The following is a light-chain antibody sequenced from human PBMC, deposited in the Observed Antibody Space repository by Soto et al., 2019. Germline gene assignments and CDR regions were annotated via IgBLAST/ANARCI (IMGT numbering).Light chain of an antibody. J-gene: IGLJ2*01. V-gene: IGLV1-47*01. CDR2: RNN. CDR1: SSNIGSNY. CDR3: GGWDDSLSGPV. Sequence: QSVLTQPPSASGTPGQRVNISCSGSSSNIGSNYVYWYRQFPGTAPKLLIQRNNHRRSGVPARFSGSKSVTSASLAISGLRSADEADYYCGGWDDSLSGPVFGGGTKLTVL.